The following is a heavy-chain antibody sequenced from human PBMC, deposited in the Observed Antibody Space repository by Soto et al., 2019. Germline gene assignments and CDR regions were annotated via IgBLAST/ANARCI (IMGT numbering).Heavy chain of an antibody. CDR2: ISGRGTNT. CDR1: GSISTTTP. Sequence: EVQLLESGGGLVQPGGSLRLSCAASGSISTTTPLSWGRQAPGKGLEWVSTISGRGTNTYYADSVKGRFIISRDNLKNTVNMHMKSLGVEDTDVYYCATSFRYFDNWGQGTRVTVSS. CDR3: ATSFRYFDN. D-gene: IGHD3-16*01. V-gene: IGHV3-23*01. J-gene: IGHJ4*02.